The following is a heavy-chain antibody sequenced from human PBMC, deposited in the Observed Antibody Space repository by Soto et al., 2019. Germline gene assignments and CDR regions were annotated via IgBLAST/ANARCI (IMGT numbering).Heavy chain of an antibody. CDR1: GGSISSGGYY. V-gene: IGHV4-31*03. Sequence: KTSETLSLTCTVSGGSISSGGYYWSWIRQHPGKGLEWIGYIYYSGSTYYNPSLKSRVTISVDTSKNQFSLKLSSVTAADTAVYYCARVRKLYNACDYWGQGTLVTVSS. D-gene: IGHD1-1*01. J-gene: IGHJ4*02. CDR3: ARVRKLYNACDY. CDR2: IYYSGST.